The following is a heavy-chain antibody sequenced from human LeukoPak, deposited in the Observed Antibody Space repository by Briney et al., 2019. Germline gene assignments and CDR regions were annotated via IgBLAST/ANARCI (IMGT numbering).Heavy chain of an antibody. J-gene: IGHJ4*02. CDR1: GFSLDKHP. Sequence: GGSLTLSCAASGFSLDKHPMHWVRQAPGMGREFVSSIDSVGGPIFYANSVVGGFTVSRDDSKNTLYPQMGNLRAEDMAVYYCARVGLGSSYDFWGQGTPLTVSS. D-gene: IGHD5-24*01. V-gene: IGHV3-64*01. CDR2: IDSVGGPI. CDR3: ARVGLGSSYDF.